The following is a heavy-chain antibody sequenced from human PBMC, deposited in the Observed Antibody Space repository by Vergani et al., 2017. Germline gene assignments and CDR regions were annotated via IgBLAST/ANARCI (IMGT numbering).Heavy chain of an antibody. D-gene: IGHD2-2*01. Sequence: EVQLVESGGGLVKPGGSLRLSCAASGFTFSIAWMSWVRQAPGKGLEWVGRIKSKTDGGTTDYAAPVKGRFTISRDDSKNTLYLQMNSLKTEDTAVYYCTTGYCSSTSCYNYYYYGMDVWGQGTTVTVSS. J-gene: IGHJ6*02. CDR1: GFTFSIAW. V-gene: IGHV3-15*01. CDR2: IKSKTDGGTT. CDR3: TTGYCSSTSCYNYYYYGMDV.